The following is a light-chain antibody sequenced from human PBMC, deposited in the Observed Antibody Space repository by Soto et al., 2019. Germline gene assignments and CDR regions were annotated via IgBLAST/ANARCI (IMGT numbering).Light chain of an antibody. CDR3: QHYYSDPPWT. J-gene: IGKJ1*01. CDR2: WAS. Sequence: DIVMTQSPDSLAVSLGERATINCRSSQSVLYSFNNKNYLGWYQQKPGQAPKLLIYWASTRESGVPDRFSGSGSGTDFPLTISSLQAEDVALYYCQHYYSDPPWTFGQGTKVEIK. CDR1: QSVLYSFNNKNY. V-gene: IGKV4-1*01.